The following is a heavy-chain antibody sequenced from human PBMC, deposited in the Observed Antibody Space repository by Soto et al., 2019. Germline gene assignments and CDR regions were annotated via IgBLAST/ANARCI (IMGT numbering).Heavy chain of an antibody. CDR2: IYYSGST. CDR3: ARHSSSWLGYYYYGMDV. D-gene: IGHD6-13*01. V-gene: IGHV4-39*01. CDR1: GGSIIRSSYY. Sequence: SETRCLTCALSGGSIIRSSYYGVWIRQPPGKGLEWIGSIYYSGSTYYNPSLKSRVTISVDTSKNQFSLKLSSVTAADTAVYYCARHSSSWLGYYYYGMDVWGQGTTVS. J-gene: IGHJ6*02.